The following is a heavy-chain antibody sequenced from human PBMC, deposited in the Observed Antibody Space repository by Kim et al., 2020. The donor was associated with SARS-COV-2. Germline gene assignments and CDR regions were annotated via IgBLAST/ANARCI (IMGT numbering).Heavy chain of an antibody. CDR3: AKLGRWELLHPFDY. J-gene: IGHJ4*02. V-gene: IGHV3-23*01. D-gene: IGHD1-26*01. Sequence: ADSVKGRFTISRDNSKNTLYLQMNSLRAEDTAVYYCAKLGRWELLHPFDYWGQGTLVTVSS.